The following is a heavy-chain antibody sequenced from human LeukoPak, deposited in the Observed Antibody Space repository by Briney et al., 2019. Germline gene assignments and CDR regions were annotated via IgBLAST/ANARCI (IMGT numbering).Heavy chain of an antibody. J-gene: IGHJ4*02. Sequence: PSETLFLTCTVSGGSISSSSYYWGWIRQPPGKGREWIGSIYYSGSTYYSPSLKSRVTISVDTSKNQFSLKLSSVTAADTAVYYCARQRGSGWYPGDFDYWGQGTLVTVSS. D-gene: IGHD6-19*01. CDR2: IYYSGST. V-gene: IGHV4-39*01. CDR3: ARQRGSGWYPGDFDY. CDR1: GGSISSSSYY.